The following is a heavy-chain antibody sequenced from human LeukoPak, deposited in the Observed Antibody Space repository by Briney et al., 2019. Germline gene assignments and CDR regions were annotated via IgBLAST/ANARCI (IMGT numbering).Heavy chain of an antibody. CDR2: ISSSSSYI. V-gene: IGHV3-21*04. CDR3: ASKYCSSTSCYADYYYYMDV. CDR1: GFTFSSYS. J-gene: IGHJ6*03. Sequence: PGGSLRLSCAASGFTFSSYSMNWVRQAPGKGLEWVSSISSSSSYIYYADSVKGRFTISRDNSKNTLYLQMNSLRAEDTAVYYCASKYCSSTSCYADYYYYMDVWGKGTTVTISS. D-gene: IGHD2-2*01.